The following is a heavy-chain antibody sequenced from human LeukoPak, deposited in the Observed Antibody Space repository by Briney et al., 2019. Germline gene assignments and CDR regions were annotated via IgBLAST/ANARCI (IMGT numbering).Heavy chain of an antibody. D-gene: IGHD3-22*01. Sequence: ASVKVSFKASGYTFTSYDINWVRQATGQGLEWMGWMNPNSGNTGYAQKFQGRVTITRNTSISTAYMELSSLRSEDTAVYYCARGNAYYYDSSGYYPDYWGQGTLVTVSS. CDR2: MNPNSGNT. CDR3: ARGNAYYYDSSGYYPDY. V-gene: IGHV1-8*03. CDR1: GYTFTSYD. J-gene: IGHJ4*02.